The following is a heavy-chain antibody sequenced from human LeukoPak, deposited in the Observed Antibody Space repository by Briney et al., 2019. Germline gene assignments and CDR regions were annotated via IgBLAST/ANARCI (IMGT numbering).Heavy chain of an antibody. CDR1: GGSISTYY. CDR2: IYNSGST. J-gene: IGHJ5*02. V-gene: IGHV4-4*08. D-gene: IGHD6-13*01. Sequence: SETLSLTCTVSGGSISTYYWSWIRQPPGKGLEWIGYIYNSGSTNYSPSLRSRVTISVDTSKNQFSLKLSSVTAADTAVYYCAREGRSIAAAGAYNWFDPWGQGTLVTVSS. CDR3: AREGRSIAAAGAYNWFDP.